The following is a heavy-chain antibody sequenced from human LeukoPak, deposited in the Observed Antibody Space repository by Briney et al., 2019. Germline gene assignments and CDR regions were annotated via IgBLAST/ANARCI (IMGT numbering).Heavy chain of an antibody. D-gene: IGHD3-22*01. Sequence: GGSLRLSCAASGFTFTNAWVSWVRQAPGKGLEWVGRIKSKTDSDTTDYAAPVKGRFTISRADSKNMLYLQMNSLKTEDTGVYYCSTSYSSGYYAHWGQGALVTVSS. CDR3: STSYSSGYYAH. J-gene: IGHJ4*02. CDR2: IKSKTDSDTT. V-gene: IGHV3-15*01. CDR1: GFTFTNAW.